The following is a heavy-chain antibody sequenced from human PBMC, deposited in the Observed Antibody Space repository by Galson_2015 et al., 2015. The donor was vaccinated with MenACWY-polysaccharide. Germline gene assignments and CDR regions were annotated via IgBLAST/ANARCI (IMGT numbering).Heavy chain of an antibody. D-gene: IGHD3-3*01. V-gene: IGHV1-18*01. CDR1: GYTFTSYG. J-gene: IGHJ4*02. CDR2: ISTYNGNT. CDR3: ARIGWRGFYPGDS. Sequence: SVKVSCKASGYTFTSYGISWVRQAPGQGLEWVGWISTYNGNTDFAQNFQDRVTLTTDTSSATAYMELRSLKSDDAAVYYCARIGWRGFYPGDSWGQGTLVTVSS.